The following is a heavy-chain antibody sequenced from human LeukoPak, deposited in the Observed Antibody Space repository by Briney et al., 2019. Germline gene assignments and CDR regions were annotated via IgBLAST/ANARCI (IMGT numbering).Heavy chain of an antibody. CDR3: AKDMEGSVADYFDY. V-gene: IGHV1-69*13. D-gene: IGHD3-10*01. Sequence: ASVKVSCKASGGTFSSYAISWVRQAPGQGLEWMGGIIPIFGTANYAQKFQGRVTITADESTSTAYMELNSLRADDTAVYYCAKDMEGSVADYFDYWGQGTLVTVSS. J-gene: IGHJ4*02. CDR2: IIPIFGTA. CDR1: GGTFSSYA.